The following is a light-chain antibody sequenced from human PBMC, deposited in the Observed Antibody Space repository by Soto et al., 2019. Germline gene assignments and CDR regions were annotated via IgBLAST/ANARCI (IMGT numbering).Light chain of an antibody. V-gene: IGLV2-14*01. Sequence: QSVLTQPASVSGSPGQSITISCTGTSSDVGAYYSVSWYQHHPGKAPKLIIYGVTNRPSGVSNRFSGSKSGITASLTISGLQAEDEADYHCSSYTSGSSHYVFGTGTKVTVL. CDR2: GVT. J-gene: IGLJ1*01. CDR3: SSYTSGSSHYV. CDR1: SSDVGAYYS.